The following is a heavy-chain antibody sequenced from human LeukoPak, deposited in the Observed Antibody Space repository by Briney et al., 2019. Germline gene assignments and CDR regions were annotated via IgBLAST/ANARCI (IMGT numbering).Heavy chain of an antibody. V-gene: IGHV4-4*09. J-gene: IGHJ4*02. CDR3: ARHDAGVAARPFDN. Sequence: SETLSLTCTVSGGSISTYYWSWIRRPPGKGLEWIAYIHASGPTNYNPSLKSRITISVDTSKNQFSLKLSSVTAADTAVYYCARHDAGVAARPFDNWGQGTLVTVSS. CDR1: GGSISTYY. CDR2: IHASGPT. D-gene: IGHD6-6*01.